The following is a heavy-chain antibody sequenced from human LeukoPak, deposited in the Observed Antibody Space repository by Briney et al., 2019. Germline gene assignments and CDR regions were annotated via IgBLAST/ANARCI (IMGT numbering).Heavy chain of an antibody. J-gene: IGHJ4*02. CDR1: GFNFRTYA. CDR3: AKDEGGNYCSPHY. CDR2: ISGGGDNT. V-gene: IGHV3-23*01. D-gene: IGHD4-23*01. Sequence: GGSLRLSCAASGFNFRTYAMTWVRQAPGKGLEWVSAISGGGDNTYYADSVKGRFTTSRDNSRNTVYLQMNGLRAGDTAIYYCAKDEGGNYCSPHYWGQGTLVTVSS.